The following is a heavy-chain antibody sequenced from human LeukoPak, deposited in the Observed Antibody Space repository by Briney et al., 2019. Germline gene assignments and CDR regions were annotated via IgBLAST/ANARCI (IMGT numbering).Heavy chain of an antibody. V-gene: IGHV4-39*01. CDR1: GGSISSSSYY. D-gene: IGHD3-3*01. CDR2: IYYSGST. Sequence: PSETLSLTCTVSGGSISSSSYYWGWVRQPPGKGLEWIGSIYYSGSTYYNPSLKSRVTIPVDTSKNQFSLKLSSVTAADTAVYYCARHNAESGPLPDYYFAYWGQGTLVAVSS. CDR3: ARHNAESGPLPDYYFAY. J-gene: IGHJ4*02.